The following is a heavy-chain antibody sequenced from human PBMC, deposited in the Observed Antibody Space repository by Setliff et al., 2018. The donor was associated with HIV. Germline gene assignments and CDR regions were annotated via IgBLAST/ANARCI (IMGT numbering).Heavy chain of an antibody. D-gene: IGHD5-18*01. Sequence: SETLSLTCTVSGGSIKSYSWSWIRQPPGKGLDYIGSIYYSGSTNYNPSLKSRVTISVDTSKNQFSLKLSSVTAADTAVYYCARGDTAMVYFDYWGQGTLVTV. CDR2: IYYSGST. J-gene: IGHJ4*02. V-gene: IGHV4-59*01. CDR3: ARGDTAMVYFDY. CDR1: GGSIKSYS.